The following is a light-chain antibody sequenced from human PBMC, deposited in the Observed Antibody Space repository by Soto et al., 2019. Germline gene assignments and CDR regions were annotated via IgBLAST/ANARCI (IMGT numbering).Light chain of an antibody. CDR1: QSIRNY. V-gene: IGKV1-39*01. CDR2: IAS. J-gene: IGKJ2*01. CDR3: QQSYSTTYT. Sequence: DILLTLSPSSMSASVGNIFTITCRASQSIRNYLNWYQKKKGKAPNILIYIASNLHSGVPSRLSGSGSGTDLTLTISSMQNEDFATYYCQQSYSTTYTFGQGTKVDIK.